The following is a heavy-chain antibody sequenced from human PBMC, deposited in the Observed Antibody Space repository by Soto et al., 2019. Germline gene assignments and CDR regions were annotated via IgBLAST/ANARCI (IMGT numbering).Heavy chain of an antibody. J-gene: IGHJ5*02. V-gene: IGHV3-23*01. CDR1: GFTFSSYA. CDR3: AKGVWNYAIGWFDP. D-gene: IGHD1-7*01. CDR2: ISGSGGST. Sequence: GSLRLSCAASGFTFSSYAMSWVRQPPGKGLEWVSAISGSGGSTYYADSVEGRFTISRDNSKNTLYLQMNSLRAEDTAVYYCAKGVWNYAIGWFDPWGQGTLVTVSS.